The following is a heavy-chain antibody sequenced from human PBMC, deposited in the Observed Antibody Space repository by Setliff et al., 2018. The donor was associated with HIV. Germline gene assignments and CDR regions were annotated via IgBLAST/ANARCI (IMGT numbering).Heavy chain of an antibody. Sequence: GASVKVSCKASGYTFTSYSMHWVRQAPGQGLEWMGIINRSGGTTNYAQKFQGRVTMTTDTSTSTAYMELSSLRSEDTAVYYCAREGSPHDSSGQSLDYWGQGTLVTVSS. D-gene: IGHD3-22*01. CDR3: AREGSPHDSSGQSLDY. V-gene: IGHV1-46*01. J-gene: IGHJ4*02. CDR1: GYTFTSYS. CDR2: INRSGGTT.